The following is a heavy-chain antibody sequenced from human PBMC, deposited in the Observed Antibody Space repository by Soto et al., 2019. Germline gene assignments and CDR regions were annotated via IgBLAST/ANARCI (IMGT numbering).Heavy chain of an antibody. J-gene: IGHJ5*02. CDR3: ARYFIASRGGGWFDP. CDR1: GGSISSYY. Sequence: SETLSLTCTVSGGSISSYYWSWIRQPPGKGLEWIGYIYYSGSTNYNPSLKSRVTISVDTSKNQFSLKLSSVTAADTAVYYCARYFIASRGGGWFDPWGQGTLVTVSS. D-gene: IGHD3-16*01. CDR2: IYYSGST. V-gene: IGHV4-59*01.